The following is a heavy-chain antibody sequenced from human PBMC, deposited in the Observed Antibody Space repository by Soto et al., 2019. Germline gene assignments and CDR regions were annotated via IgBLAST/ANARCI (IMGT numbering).Heavy chain of an antibody. Sequence: PGGSLRLSCAASGFIFSNYYMTWIRQAPGKGLEWVSYISSPGTTIYYADSVKGRFTISRDNAKNSLYLQMHSLRAEDTAVYYCARFWSGYPYYFDYWGQGALVTVSS. CDR2: ISSPGTTI. J-gene: IGHJ4*02. D-gene: IGHD3-3*01. V-gene: IGHV3-11*01. CDR3: ARFWSGYPYYFDY. CDR1: GFIFSNYY.